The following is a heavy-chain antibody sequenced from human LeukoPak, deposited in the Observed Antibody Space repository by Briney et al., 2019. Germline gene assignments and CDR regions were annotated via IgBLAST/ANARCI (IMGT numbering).Heavy chain of an antibody. CDR3: ARERAYCGADCYRYFDY. J-gene: IGHJ4*02. Sequence: PSETLSLTCTVSGGSISSFYRSWIRQPPGKGLEWIGYVYYSGSTNYNPSLKSRVTISVDTSKKQFSLKLSSVTAADTAVYYCARERAYCGADCYRYFDYWGQGTLVTVSS. CDR2: VYYSGST. D-gene: IGHD2-21*02. CDR1: GGSISSFY. V-gene: IGHV4-59*01.